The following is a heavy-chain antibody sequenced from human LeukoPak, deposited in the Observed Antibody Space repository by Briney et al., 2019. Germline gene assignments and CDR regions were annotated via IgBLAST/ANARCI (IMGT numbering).Heavy chain of an antibody. D-gene: IGHD3-3*01. CDR2: ISSSSSYI. V-gene: IGHV3-21*01. CDR3: ALIRGYDFWSGSPVDH. Sequence: GGSLRLSCAASGFTFSSYSMNWVRQAPGKGLEWVSSISSSSSYIYYADSVKGRFTISRDNAKNSLYLQMNSLRAEDTAVYYCALIRGYDFWSGSPVDHRGQGTPVTGSS. CDR1: GFTFSSYS. J-gene: IGHJ4*02.